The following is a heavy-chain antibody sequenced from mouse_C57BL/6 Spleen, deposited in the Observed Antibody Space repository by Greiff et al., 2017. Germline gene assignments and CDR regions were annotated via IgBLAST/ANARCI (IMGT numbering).Heavy chain of an antibody. J-gene: IGHJ1*03. CDR2: INPYNGGT. Sequence: VQLQQSGPVLVKPGASVKMSCKASGYTFTDYYMNWVKQSHGKSLEWIGVINPYNGGTSYNQKFKGKATLTVDKSSSTAYMELNSLTSEDSAVYCCARSGITTVPQFDVGGTGTTVTVSA. CDR1: GYTFTDYY. D-gene: IGHD1-1*01. V-gene: IGHV1-19*01. CDR3: ARSGITTVPQFDV.